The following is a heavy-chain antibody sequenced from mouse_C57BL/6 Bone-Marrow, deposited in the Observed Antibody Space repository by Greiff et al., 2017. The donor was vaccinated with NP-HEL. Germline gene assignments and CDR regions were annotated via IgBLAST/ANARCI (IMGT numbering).Heavy chain of an antibody. CDR2: ISDGGGYT. CDR1: GFTFSSYA. J-gene: IGHJ2*01. Sequence: DVKLVESGGGLVKPGGSLKLSCAASGFTFSSYAMSWVRQTPEKRLEWVATISDGGGYTYYPDNVKGRFTISRDNAKNILYLQMGHQKSADTAMCYCARDLADVWGQGTTLTVSS. CDR3: ARDLADV. V-gene: IGHV5-4*01.